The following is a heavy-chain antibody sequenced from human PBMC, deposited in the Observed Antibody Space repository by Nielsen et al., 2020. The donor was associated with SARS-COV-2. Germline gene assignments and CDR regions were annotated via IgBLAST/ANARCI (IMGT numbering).Heavy chain of an antibody. CDR1: GGSISSGDYY. V-gene: IGHV4-39*01. CDR3: ASQRYYYDSSGYYYGAYYYYGMDV. J-gene: IGHJ6*02. CDR2: IYYSGST. Sequence: SETLSLTCTVSGGSISSGDYYWGWIRQPPGKGLEWIGSIYYSGSTYYNPSLKSRVTISVDTSKNQFSLKLSSVTAADTAVYYCASQRYYYDSSGYYYGAYYYYGMDVWGQGTTVTVSS. D-gene: IGHD3-22*01.